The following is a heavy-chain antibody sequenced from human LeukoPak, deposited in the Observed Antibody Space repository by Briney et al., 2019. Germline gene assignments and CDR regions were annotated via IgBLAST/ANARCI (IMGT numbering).Heavy chain of an antibody. CDR1: GYTFTSYA. J-gene: IGHJ5*02. V-gene: IGHV7-4-1*02. CDR2: INTNTGNP. D-gene: IGHD2-15*01. CDR3: ARGLRWYTTNWFDP. Sequence: ASVKVSCKASGYTFTSYAMNWVRQAPGQGLEWMGWINTNTGNPTYAQGFTGRFVFSLDTSVSTAYLQISSLKAEDTAVYYCARGLRWYTTNWFDPWGQGTLVTVSS.